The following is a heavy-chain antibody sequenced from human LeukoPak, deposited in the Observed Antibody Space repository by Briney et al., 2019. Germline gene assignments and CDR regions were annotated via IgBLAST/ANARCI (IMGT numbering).Heavy chain of an antibody. CDR3: AKDGLGGIAAAGYFDY. Sequence: GGSLRLSCAASGFTFSSYGMHWVRQAPGKGLEWVAVISYDGSNKYYADSVKGRFTISRDNSKNTLYLQMNSLRAEDTAVYYCAKDGLGGIAAAGYFDYWGQGTLVTVSS. CDR2: ISYDGSNK. CDR1: GFTFSSYG. V-gene: IGHV3-30*18. J-gene: IGHJ4*02. D-gene: IGHD6-13*01.